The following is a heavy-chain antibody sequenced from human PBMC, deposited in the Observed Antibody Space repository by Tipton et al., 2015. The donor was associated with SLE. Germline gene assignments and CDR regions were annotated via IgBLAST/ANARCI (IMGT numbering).Heavy chain of an antibody. J-gene: IGHJ5*02. V-gene: IGHV4-59*01. CDR2: MYYSGST. D-gene: IGHD6-13*01. CDR3: ARESISAGGRTHSWFDP. Sequence: TLSLTCTVSGGSISSYYWSWIRQPPGKGLEWIGYMYYSGSTNYNPSLKSRVTISVDTSKNQFSLKVRSVTAADTAVYYCARESISAGGRTHSWFDPWGQGTLVTVSS. CDR1: GGSISSYY.